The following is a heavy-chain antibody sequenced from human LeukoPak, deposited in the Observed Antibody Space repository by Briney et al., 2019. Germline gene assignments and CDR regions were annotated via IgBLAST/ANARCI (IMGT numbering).Heavy chain of an antibody. D-gene: IGHD3-16*01. CDR3: ARLSGGN. CDR1: GGSISDYY. CDR2: IDYSGST. V-gene: IGHV4-59*01. J-gene: IGHJ4*02. Sequence: SETLSLTCTVSGGSISDYYWSWIRQPPGKGLEWIGYIDYSGSTNYNPSLKSRVTMSVDTSKNQFSLKLSSVTAADTAVYYCARLSGGNWGQGTLVTVSS.